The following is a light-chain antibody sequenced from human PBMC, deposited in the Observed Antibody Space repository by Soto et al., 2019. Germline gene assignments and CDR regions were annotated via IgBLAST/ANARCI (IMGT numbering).Light chain of an antibody. J-gene: IGKJ4*01. CDR3: KQYYNWPLT. Sequence: ELVMTHSPSTLSVSPGERATLPCTPSQSFSSNVALYQQKPGQAPRLLIYGTSTRVTGIPARFSGSGSGTEFTLTISSLQSEDFAVYYCKQYYNWPLTFGGGTKVDIK. CDR2: GTS. V-gene: IGKV3-15*01. CDR1: QSFSSN.